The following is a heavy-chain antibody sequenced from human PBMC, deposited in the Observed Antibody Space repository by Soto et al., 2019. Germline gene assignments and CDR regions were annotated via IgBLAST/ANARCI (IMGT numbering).Heavy chain of an antibody. Sequence: GALRLSCAASGFTVSSNYMSWVRQAPGKGLEWVSVIYSGGSTYYADSVKGRFTISRDNSKNTLYLQMNSLRAEDTAVYYCARDTNSSSWYYFDYWGQGTLATVSS. J-gene: IGHJ4*02. CDR1: GFTVSSNY. V-gene: IGHV3-66*01. CDR3: ARDTNSSSWYYFDY. D-gene: IGHD6-13*01. CDR2: IYSGGST.